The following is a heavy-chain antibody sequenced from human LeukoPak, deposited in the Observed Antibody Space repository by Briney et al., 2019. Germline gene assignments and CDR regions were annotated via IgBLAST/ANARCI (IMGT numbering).Heavy chain of an antibody. CDR3: ARGDRYYGSGSYYIGPIDY. CDR2: ISAYNGNT. J-gene: IGHJ4*02. V-gene: IGHV1-18*01. D-gene: IGHD3-10*01. Sequence: WASVKVSCKASGYTFTSYGISWVRQAPGQGLEWMGWISAYNGNTNYAQKLQGRVTMTTDTSTSTAYMELRSLRSDDTAVYYCARGDRYYGSGSYYIGPIDYWGQGTLVTVYS. CDR1: GYTFTSYG.